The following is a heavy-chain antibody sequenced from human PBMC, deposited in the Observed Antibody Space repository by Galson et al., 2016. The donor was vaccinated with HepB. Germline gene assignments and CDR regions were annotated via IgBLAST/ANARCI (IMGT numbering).Heavy chain of an antibody. V-gene: IGHV3-23*01. CDR2: ISGSGRST. CDR3: AKVSTVITPPWFFDL. D-gene: IGHD1-14*01. J-gene: IGHJ2*01. CDR1: GFTFSTYT. Sequence: SLRLSCAASGFTFSTYTMTWVRQAPGRGLEWVSGISGSGRSTYYADSVKGRFTISRDNSKNTLYLQMNSLRAEDTAIYYCAKVSTVITPPWFFDLWGRGALVTVSS.